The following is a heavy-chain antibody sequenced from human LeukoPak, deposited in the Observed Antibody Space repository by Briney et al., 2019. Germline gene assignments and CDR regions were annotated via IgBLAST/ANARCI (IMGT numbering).Heavy chain of an antibody. CDR1: GFTFSSYA. J-gene: IGHJ4*02. CDR2: ISPSSGT. Sequence: GGSLRLSCAASGFTFSSYAMRWVRQAPGKGLEWVSAISPSSGTFYADSAKGRFTISRDNSKNTPYLQMNSLRAEDTAVYYCARPQSSSGYYWPFGDWGQGTLVTVSS. D-gene: IGHD3-22*01. CDR3: ARPQSSSGYYWPFGD. V-gene: IGHV3-23*01.